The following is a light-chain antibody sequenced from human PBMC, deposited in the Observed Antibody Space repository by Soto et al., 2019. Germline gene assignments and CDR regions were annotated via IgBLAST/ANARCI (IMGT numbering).Light chain of an antibody. CDR2: GAS. Sequence: EIVLTQSPGTLSLSPGERATLSCRASQSVSNYYLAWYQQKPGQAPRLLIYGASSRATGIPDRFSGSGSGTDFTLTITRLEPEDFAVYYWQQFGSSPRTFGGGTKVEIK. CDR3: QQFGSSPRT. CDR1: QSVSNYY. V-gene: IGKV3-20*01. J-gene: IGKJ4*01.